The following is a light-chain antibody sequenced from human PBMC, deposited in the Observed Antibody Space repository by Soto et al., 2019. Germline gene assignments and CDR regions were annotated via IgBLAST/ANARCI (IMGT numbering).Light chain of an antibody. CDR1: QGVGNKY. CDR3: QQYTNAHGIT. CDR2: AAS. Sequence: IASTQSPGTLSLSPGERATLSCRASQGVGNKYLAWYQQRPGQAPSLLICAASSRATGVPDRFSGSGSGTDFTLTISRLEPEDFAVYYCQQYTNAHGITFGQGTRLEIK. V-gene: IGKV3-20*01. J-gene: IGKJ5*01.